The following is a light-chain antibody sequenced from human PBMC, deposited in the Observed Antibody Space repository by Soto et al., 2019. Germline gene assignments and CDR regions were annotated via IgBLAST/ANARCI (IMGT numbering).Light chain of an antibody. CDR2: HAS. J-gene: IGKJ1*01. V-gene: IGKV3-11*01. CDR1: HSISDS. Sequence: EIVLTQSPATLSLSPGERATLSCRASHSISDSIAWFQQKPGQAPRLLIFHASSRAAGTPARFSGSGSGTDFSLTISSLEPEDFAVYSCQHRSTWPQTFGQGTRVEF. CDR3: QHRSTWPQT.